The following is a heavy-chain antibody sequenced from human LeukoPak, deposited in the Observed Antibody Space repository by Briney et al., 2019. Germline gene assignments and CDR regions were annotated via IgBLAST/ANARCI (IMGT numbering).Heavy chain of an antibody. Sequence: GRSLGLSCAASGFTFSSYGMHWVRQAPGKGLEWVAVISYDGSNKYYADSVKGRFTISRDNSKNTLYLQMNSLRAEDTAVYYCAKEGLWYSSGWYSRYFDYWGQGTLVTVSS. J-gene: IGHJ4*02. V-gene: IGHV3-30*18. CDR3: AKEGLWYSSGWYSRYFDY. CDR1: GFTFSSYG. CDR2: ISYDGSNK. D-gene: IGHD6-19*01.